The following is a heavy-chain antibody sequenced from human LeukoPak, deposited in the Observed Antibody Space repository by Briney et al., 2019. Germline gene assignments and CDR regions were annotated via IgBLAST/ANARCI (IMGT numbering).Heavy chain of an antibody. V-gene: IGHV3-23*01. CDR1: GFTFSSYA. D-gene: IGHD3-3*01. CDR2: ISGSGGST. Sequence: PGGSLGLSCAASGFTFSSYAMSWVRQAPGKGLEWVSAISGSGGSTYYADSVKGRFTISRDNSKNTLYLQMNSLRAEDTAVYYCAKGSYDFWSGFRHNWFDPWGQGTLVTVSS. CDR3: AKGSYDFWSGFRHNWFDP. J-gene: IGHJ5*02.